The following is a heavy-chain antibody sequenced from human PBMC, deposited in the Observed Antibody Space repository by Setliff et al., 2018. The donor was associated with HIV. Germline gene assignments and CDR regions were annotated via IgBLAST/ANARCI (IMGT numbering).Heavy chain of an antibody. D-gene: IGHD3-10*01. CDR3: ARDQNTMVRGVNIFDY. CDR1: GYTFTSSG. V-gene: IGHV1-18*01. Sequence: ASVKVSCKASGYTFTSSGIRWVRQAPGQGLEWMGWISAYNGNTNYAQKLQGRVTMTTDTSTSTAYMELRSLRSDDTAVYYCARDQNTMVRGVNIFDYWGQGTLVTVSS. J-gene: IGHJ4*02. CDR2: ISAYNGNT.